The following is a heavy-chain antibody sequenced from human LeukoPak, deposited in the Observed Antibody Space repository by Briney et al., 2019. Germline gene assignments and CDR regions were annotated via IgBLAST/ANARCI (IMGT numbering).Heavy chain of an antibody. V-gene: IGHV3-23*01. CDR2: ISGSGGST. CDR3: ARDGPWFGEFFDY. Sequence: GGSLRLSCAASGFTFSSYAMSWVRQAPGKGLEWVSTISGSGGSTYYADSVKGRFTISRDNSKNTLYLQLNSLRAEDTAVYYCARDGPWFGEFFDYWGQGTLVTVSS. CDR1: GFTFSSYA. D-gene: IGHD3-10*01. J-gene: IGHJ4*02.